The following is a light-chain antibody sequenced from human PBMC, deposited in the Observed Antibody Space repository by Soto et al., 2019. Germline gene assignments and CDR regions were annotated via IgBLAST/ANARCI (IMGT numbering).Light chain of an antibody. CDR3: SSYAGSNNVV. J-gene: IGLJ2*01. CDR2: EVS. V-gene: IGLV2-8*01. CDR1: SSDVGGYNY. Sequence: QSALTQPPSASGSPGQSVTISCTGTSSDVGGYNYVSWYQQHPGKAPKLMIYEVSKRPSGVPDRFSGSKSGNTASLTVSGPQAEVEEDYYCSSYAGSNNVVFGGGTKLTVL.